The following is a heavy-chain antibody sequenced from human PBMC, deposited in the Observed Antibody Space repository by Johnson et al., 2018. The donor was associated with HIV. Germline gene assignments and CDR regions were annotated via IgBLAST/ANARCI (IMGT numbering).Heavy chain of an antibody. D-gene: IGHD2-2*01. J-gene: IGHJ3*02. V-gene: IGHV3-53*01. Sequence: VQLVESGGDLIQPGGSLRLSCAASGFTVSSTYMSWVRQAPGKGLEWLSVLYSDGRTYYADSVKGRFTISRDGSKNTLFLQMKSLRAEDTAVYYCARRCSSSSCSHGAFDIWGQGTVVTVSS. CDR1: GFTVSSTY. CDR2: LYSDGRT. CDR3: ARRCSSSSCSHGAFDI.